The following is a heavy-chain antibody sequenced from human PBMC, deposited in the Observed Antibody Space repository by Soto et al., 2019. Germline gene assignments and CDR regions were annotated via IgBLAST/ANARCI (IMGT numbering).Heavy chain of an antibody. Sequence: SETLSLTCTVSGGSISSGDYYWSWIRQPPGKGLEWIGYIYYSGSTYYNPSLKSRVTISVDTSKNQFSLKLSSVTAADTAVYYCARAPDTAMDNPFDYWGQGTLVTVSS. CDR3: ARAPDTAMDNPFDY. J-gene: IGHJ4*02. D-gene: IGHD5-18*01. CDR2: IYYSGST. V-gene: IGHV4-30-4*01. CDR1: GGSISSGDYY.